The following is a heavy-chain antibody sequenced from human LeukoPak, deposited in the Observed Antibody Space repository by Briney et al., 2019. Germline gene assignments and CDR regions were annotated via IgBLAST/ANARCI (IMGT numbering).Heavy chain of an antibody. Sequence: GGSLRLSCTASGFIFSSYWMTWVRQAPGKGLEWVANIKQHGSEKYYVDSVKGRFTISRDNAKNSLYLQMNSLRAEDTAVYYCARVSGDYYMDVWGKGTTVTVSS. CDR2: IKQHGSEK. V-gene: IGHV3-7*01. D-gene: IGHD6-25*01. CDR3: ARVSGDYYMDV. CDR1: GFIFSSYW. J-gene: IGHJ6*03.